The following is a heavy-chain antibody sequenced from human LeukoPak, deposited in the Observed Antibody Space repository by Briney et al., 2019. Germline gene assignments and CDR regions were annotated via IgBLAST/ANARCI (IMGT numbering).Heavy chain of an antibody. V-gene: IGHV4-30-4*01. J-gene: IGHJ3*02. CDR2: IYYSGST. D-gene: IGHD3-22*01. CDR1: GGSISSGDYY. Sequence: SETLSLTRTVSGGSISSGDYYWSWIRQPPGKGLEWIGYIYYSGSTYYNPSLKSRVTISVDTSKNQFSLKLSSVTAADTAVYYCARVDNYYDSSGYSDDAFDIWGQGTMVTVSS. CDR3: ARVDNYYDSSGYSDDAFDI.